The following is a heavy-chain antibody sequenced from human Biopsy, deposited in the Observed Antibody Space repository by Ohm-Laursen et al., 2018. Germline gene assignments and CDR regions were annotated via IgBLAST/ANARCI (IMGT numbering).Heavy chain of an antibody. D-gene: IGHD2-2*02. CDR1: GFSSKTYW. V-gene: IGHV3-7*01. CDR3: ARGYCTAINCYMLRSFYFDS. Sequence: SLRLSCTASGFSSKTYWMNWVRQAPGKGLEWVANIRQDGKEKFYVDSVKGRFTISRDNAKNSLYLQMNSLRVEDTGVYYCARGYCTAINCYMLRSFYFDSWGQGAPVTVSS. CDR2: IRQDGKEK. J-gene: IGHJ4*02.